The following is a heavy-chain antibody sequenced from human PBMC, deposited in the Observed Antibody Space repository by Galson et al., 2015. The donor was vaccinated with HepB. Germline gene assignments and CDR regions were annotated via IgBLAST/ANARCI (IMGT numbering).Heavy chain of an antibody. Sequence: SLRLSCAASGFTFSSYAMSWVRQAPGKGLEWVSGIDGGGDSRYVADSVRGRFTVSRDNSKNTLYMQMNSLRAEDTAVYYCAKEKEYYDILTGSTHFDYWGQGTLVTVSS. J-gene: IGHJ4*02. CDR2: IDGGGDSR. V-gene: IGHV3-23*01. CDR1: GFTFSSYA. CDR3: AKEKEYYDILTGSTHFDY. D-gene: IGHD3-9*01.